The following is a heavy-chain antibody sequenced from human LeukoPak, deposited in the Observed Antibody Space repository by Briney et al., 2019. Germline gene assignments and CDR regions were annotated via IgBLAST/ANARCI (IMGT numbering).Heavy chain of an antibody. V-gene: IGHV3-23*01. J-gene: IGHJ5*02. CDR1: GFTFDDYA. Sequence: GGSLRLSCAASGFTFDDYAMHWVRQAPGKGLEWVSAISGSGGSTYYADSVKGRFTISRDNSKNTLYLQMNSLRAEDTAVYYCAKDSGWYDHWGQGTLVTVSS. D-gene: IGHD6-19*01. CDR3: AKDSGWYDH. CDR2: ISGSGGST.